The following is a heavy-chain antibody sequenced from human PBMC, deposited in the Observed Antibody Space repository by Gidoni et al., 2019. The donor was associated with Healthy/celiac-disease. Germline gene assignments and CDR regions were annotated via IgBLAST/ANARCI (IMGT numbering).Heavy chain of an antibody. CDR1: GFTFSDYY. Sequence: QVQLVASGGGLVKPAGSLRLSCAASGFTFSDYYIRWIRQAPGKGLELVSYISSSSSYTNYEDSVKGRFTISRDNAKNSLYLQMNSLRAEDTAVYYCARARGAAVDFDYWGQGTLVTVSS. CDR3: ARARGAAVDFDY. J-gene: IGHJ4*02. D-gene: IGHD6-13*01. V-gene: IGHV3-11*05. CDR2: ISSSSSYT.